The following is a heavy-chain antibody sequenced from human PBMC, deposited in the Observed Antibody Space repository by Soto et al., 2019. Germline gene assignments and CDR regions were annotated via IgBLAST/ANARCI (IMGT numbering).Heavy chain of an antibody. CDR2: ISPYTGNT. CDR3: ARVTYRTSVGVPAWFDP. D-gene: IGHD1-26*01. CDR1: GYIFTNYG. V-gene: IGHV1-18*01. Sequence: QVQLVQSGAEVKKPGASVKVSCKASGYIFTNYGISWIRQAPGQGLEWRGWISPYTGNTDSAQSFQGRVALTTDTPTNTAYKELRSLRSYETSLYYCARVTYRTSVGVPAWFDPWGQGSPATVSS. J-gene: IGHJ5*02.